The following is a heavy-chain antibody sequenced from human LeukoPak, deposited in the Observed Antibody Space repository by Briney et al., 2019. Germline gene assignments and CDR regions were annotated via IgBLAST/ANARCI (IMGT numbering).Heavy chain of an antibody. D-gene: IGHD3-3*02. J-gene: IGHJ2*01. V-gene: IGHV3-30*03. CDR3: ARDSTGYWYFDL. CDR1: GFTFSSYG. CDR2: ISYDGSNK. Sequence: GGSLRLSCAASGFTFSSYGMHWVRQAPGKGLEWVAVISYDGSNKYYADSVKGRFTISRDNSKNTLYLQMNSLRAEDTAVYYCARDSTGYWYFDLWGRGTLVSVSS.